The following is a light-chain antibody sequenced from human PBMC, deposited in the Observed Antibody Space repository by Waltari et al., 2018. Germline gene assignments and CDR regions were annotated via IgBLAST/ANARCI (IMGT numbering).Light chain of an antibody. J-gene: IGLJ3*02. Sequence: QSALTQPASVSGSPGQSITISCTGTSSDVGAFNYVSWYQQHPGKAPKLIIFGVSNRPPGVSYRLPCSQVGNPASLTISGLQAEDEADYYCNSYATNSARVFGGGTKLTVL. CDR2: GVS. CDR1: SSDVGAFNY. CDR3: NSYATNSARV. V-gene: IGLV2-14*01.